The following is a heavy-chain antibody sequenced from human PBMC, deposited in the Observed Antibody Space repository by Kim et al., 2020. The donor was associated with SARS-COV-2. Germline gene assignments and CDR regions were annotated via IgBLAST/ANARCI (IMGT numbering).Heavy chain of an antibody. CDR2: ISYDGSKK. J-gene: IGHJ6*02. CDR3: ARQYYYDSSGYYYPHYYYYGMDV. Sequence: GGSLRLSCAASGFTFSSYAMHWVRQAPGKGLEWVAVISYDGSKKYYADSVKGRFTISRDNSKNTLYLQMNSLRAEDTAVYYCARQYYYDSSGYYYPHYYYYGMDVWGQGTTVTVSS. V-gene: IGHV3-30*04. D-gene: IGHD3-22*01. CDR1: GFTFSSYA.